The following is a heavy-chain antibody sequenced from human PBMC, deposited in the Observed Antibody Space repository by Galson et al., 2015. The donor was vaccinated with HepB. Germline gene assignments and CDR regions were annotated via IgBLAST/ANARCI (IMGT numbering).Heavy chain of an antibody. J-gene: IGHJ5*02. CDR3: ARVSSTMVRGVVIDWFDP. V-gene: IGHV1-69*13. Sequence: SVKVSCKASGGTFSSYAISWVRQAPVQGLEWMGGIIPIFGTANYAQKFQGRVTITADESTSTAYMELSSLRSEDTAVYYCARVSSTMVRGVVIDWFDPWGQGTLVTVSS. CDR2: IIPIFGTA. CDR1: GGTFSSYA. D-gene: IGHD3-10*01.